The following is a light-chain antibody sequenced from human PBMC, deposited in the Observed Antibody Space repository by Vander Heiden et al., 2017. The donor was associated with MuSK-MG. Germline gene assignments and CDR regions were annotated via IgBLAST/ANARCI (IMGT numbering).Light chain of an antibody. CDR2: GAS. V-gene: IGKV3-15*01. CDR3: QQHNKWPQT. J-gene: IGKJ1*01. Sequence: EIVMTQSPATLSVSPGERATLSCRASQSFSNTLAWYQQKPGQAPRLLIYGASTRATGIPARFSGSGSGTEFTLTISSLQSEDFAVYYCQQHNKWPQTFGQGTKVEIK. CDR1: QSFSNT.